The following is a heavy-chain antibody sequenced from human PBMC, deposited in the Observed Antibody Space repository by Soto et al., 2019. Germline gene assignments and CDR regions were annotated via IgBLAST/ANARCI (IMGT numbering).Heavy chain of an antibody. D-gene: IGHD1-26*01. CDR3: ATSGSPDAFDI. J-gene: IGHJ3*02. CDR1: GFTFSSYG. Sequence: PGGSLRLSCAASGFTFSSYGIHWVRQAPGKGLEWVAVISYDGSNKYYADSVKGRFTISRDNSKNTLYLQMNSLRAEDTAVYYYATSGSPDAFDIWGQGTMVTVSS. CDR2: ISYDGSNK. V-gene: IGHV3-30*03.